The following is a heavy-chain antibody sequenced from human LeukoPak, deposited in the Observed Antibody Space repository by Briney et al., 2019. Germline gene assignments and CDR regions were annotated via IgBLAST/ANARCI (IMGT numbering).Heavy chain of an antibody. J-gene: IGHJ4*02. CDR2: ISGSGGST. V-gene: IGHV3-23*01. CDR3: ARQLWLDY. CDR1: GFTFSSYV. Sequence: PGGSLRLSCAASGFTFSSYVMSWVRQAPGNGLEWVSAISGSGGSTYYADSVKGRFTISRDNSKNTLNLQMNSPRAEDTAVYYCARQLWLDYWGQGTLVTVSS. D-gene: IGHD5-18*01.